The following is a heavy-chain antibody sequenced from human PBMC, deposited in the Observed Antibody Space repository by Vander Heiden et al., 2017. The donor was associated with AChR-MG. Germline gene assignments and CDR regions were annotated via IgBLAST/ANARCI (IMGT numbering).Heavy chain of an antibody. CDR1: GGSVSPSNNY. CDR2: IYYIGTA. J-gene: IGHJ4*02. D-gene: IGHD3-9*01. V-gene: IGHV4-39*02. Sequence: QVQLQESGPGLVKPSETLSLTCSVPGGSVSPSNNYWGRTRQSPGMGLEWIGNIYYIGTAYYNPSLKSRVTISVDTSKNQFSLNLSSVTAADTAVYYCARDPGGDADSLTYYFDQWGQGTLVTVSS. CDR3: ARDPGGDADSLTYYFDQ.